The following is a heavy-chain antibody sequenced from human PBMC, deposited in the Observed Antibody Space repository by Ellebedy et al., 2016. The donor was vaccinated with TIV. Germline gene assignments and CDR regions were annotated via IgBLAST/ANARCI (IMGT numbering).Heavy chain of an antibody. J-gene: IGHJ4*02. CDR3: ASESAVIWGGY. D-gene: IGHD3-16*01. CDR2: ISSSSSTI. Sequence: GGSLRLXXAASGFTFSSYSMNWVRQAPGKGLEWVSYISSSSSTIYYADSVKGRFTISRDNAKNSLYLQMNSLRAEDTAVYYCASESAVIWGGYWGQGTLVTVSS. CDR1: GFTFSSYS. V-gene: IGHV3-48*04.